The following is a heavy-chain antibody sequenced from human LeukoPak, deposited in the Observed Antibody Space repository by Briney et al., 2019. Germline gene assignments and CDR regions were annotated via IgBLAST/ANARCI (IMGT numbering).Heavy chain of an antibody. J-gene: IGHJ4*02. Sequence: ASVKVPCKASGYTFTGYYMHWVRQAPGQGLEWMGWINPNSGGTNYAQKFQGRVTMTRDTSISTAYMELSRLRSDDTAVYYCARGSMVRGVHFDYWGQGTLVTVSS. CDR1: GYTFTGYY. CDR3: ARGSMVRGVHFDY. CDR2: INPNSGGT. V-gene: IGHV1-2*02. D-gene: IGHD3-10*01.